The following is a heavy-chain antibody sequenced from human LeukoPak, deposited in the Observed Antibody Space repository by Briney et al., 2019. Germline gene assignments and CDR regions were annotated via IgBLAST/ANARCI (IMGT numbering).Heavy chain of an antibody. CDR2: IYYSGST. CDR1: GGSISSSSYY. V-gene: IGHV4-39*01. D-gene: IGHD3-10*01. CDR3: ARGRHYYGSGSYRGQRYNWFDP. Sequence: PSETLSLTCTVSGGSISSSSYYWGWIRQPPGKGLEWIGSIYYSGSTYYNPSLKSRVTISVDTSKNQFSLKLSSVTAADTAVYYCARGRHYYGSGSYRGQRYNWFDPWGQGTLVTVSS. J-gene: IGHJ5*02.